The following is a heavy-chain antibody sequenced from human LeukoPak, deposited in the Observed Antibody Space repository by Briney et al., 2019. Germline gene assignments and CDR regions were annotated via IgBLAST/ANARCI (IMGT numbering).Heavy chain of an antibody. CDR2: ISHDGSHK. Sequence: PGRSLRLSCAASGFTFSSYGMHWVRQAPGKGLEWVAVISHDGSHKYYADSVKGRFTISRDNSKNTLYLQMNSLRAEDTAVYYCAKCTFGGYYYYYGMDVWGQGTTVTVSS. CDR3: AKCTFGGYYYYYGMDV. D-gene: IGHD3-10*01. J-gene: IGHJ6*02. CDR1: GFTFSSYG. V-gene: IGHV3-30*18.